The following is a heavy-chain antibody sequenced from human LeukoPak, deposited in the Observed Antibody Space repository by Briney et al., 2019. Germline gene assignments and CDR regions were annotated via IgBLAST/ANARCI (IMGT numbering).Heavy chain of an antibody. CDR1: GFTFNNAW. CDR2: IKSRVDGGTT. Sequence: PGGSLRLSCAASGFTFNNAWMSWVRQAPGKGLEWVGRIKSRVDGGTTDYAAPVKGRFTISRDDSKKTLYLQMNSLKTEVTAIYYCSGGSRYIGFWGQGTLVTVSS. J-gene: IGHJ4*02. CDR3: SGGSRYIGF. V-gene: IGHV3-15*01. D-gene: IGHD2-15*01.